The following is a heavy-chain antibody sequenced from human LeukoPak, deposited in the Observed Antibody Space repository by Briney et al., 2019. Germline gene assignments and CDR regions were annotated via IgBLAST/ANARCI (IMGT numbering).Heavy chain of an antibody. CDR1: GYTFTSYG. CDR2: ISAYNGNT. Sequence: ASVKVSCKASGYTFTSYGISWVRQAPGQGLEWMGWISAYNGNTNYAQKLQGRVTMTTDTSTSTAYMELRSLRSDDTAVYYCARWGVPAAMSPLHWFDPWGQGTLVTVSS. D-gene: IGHD2-2*01. CDR3: ARWGVPAAMSPLHWFDP. V-gene: IGHV1-18*01. J-gene: IGHJ5*02.